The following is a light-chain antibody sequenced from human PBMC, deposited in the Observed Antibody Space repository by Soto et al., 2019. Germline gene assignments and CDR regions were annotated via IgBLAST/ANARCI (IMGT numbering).Light chain of an antibody. J-gene: IGLJ1*01. Sequence: QSALTQPPSASGSFGQSVTISCTGTSSDVGGYNYVSWYQQHPGKAPKLMIYEVSELPSGVPDRFSGSKSGNTASLTVSGHQADDEADYYCSSYSGTNYHYVFGTGTKVTVL. CDR1: SSDVGGYNY. CDR3: SSYSGTNYHYV. V-gene: IGLV2-8*01. CDR2: EVS.